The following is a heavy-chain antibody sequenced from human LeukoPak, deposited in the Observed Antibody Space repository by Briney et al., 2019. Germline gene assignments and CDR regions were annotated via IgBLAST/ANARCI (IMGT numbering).Heavy chain of an antibody. J-gene: IGHJ4*02. CDR3: ARRTYSSGWPFDY. CDR2: IYHSGST. Sequence: PSETLSLTCTVSGGSISSSSYYWGWIRQPPGKGLEWIGSIYHSGSTYYNPSLKSRVTISVDTSKNQFSLKLSSVTAADTAVYYCARRTYSSGWPFDYWGQGTLVTVSS. V-gene: IGHV4-39*07. CDR1: GGSISSSSYY. D-gene: IGHD6-19*01.